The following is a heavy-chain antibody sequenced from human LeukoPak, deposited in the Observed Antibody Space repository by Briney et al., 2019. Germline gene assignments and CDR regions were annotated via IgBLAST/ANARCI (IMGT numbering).Heavy chain of an antibody. D-gene: IGHD1-14*01. J-gene: IGHJ4*02. CDR1: GFTFSHAW. CDR2: IKSKTDGGTT. Sequence: PGESLRLSCAASGFTFSHAWMSWVRQAPGKGLEWVGRIKSKTDGGTTDYAAPVKGRFTISRDDSKNTLYLQMNSLQTDDTAVYYCTTDPDGLSRYIDYWGQGIPVIVSS. V-gene: IGHV3-15*01. CDR3: TTDPDGLSRYIDY.